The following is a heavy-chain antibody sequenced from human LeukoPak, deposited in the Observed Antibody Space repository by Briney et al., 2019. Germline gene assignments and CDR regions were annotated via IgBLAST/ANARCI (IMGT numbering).Heavy chain of an antibody. J-gene: IGHJ4*02. CDR2: ISWNSGSI. Sequence: PGRSLRLSCAASGFTFDDYALHWSRQAPGRGWEGVSGISWNSGSIGYADSVKGRFTISRDNAKNSLYLQMNSLRAEDTALYYCAKGSYSATWYYFDYWGQGTLVTVSS. CDR3: AKGSYSATWYYFDY. D-gene: IGHD6-13*01. CDR1: GFTFDDYA. V-gene: IGHV3-9*01.